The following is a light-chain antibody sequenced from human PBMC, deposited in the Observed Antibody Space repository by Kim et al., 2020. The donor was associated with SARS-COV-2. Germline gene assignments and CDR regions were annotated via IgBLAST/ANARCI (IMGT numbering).Light chain of an antibody. V-gene: IGKV1-39*01. CDR3: QQSYSSPLT. J-gene: IGKJ4*01. CDR2: GAS. CDR1: QTISNL. Sequence: DIQMTQSPSSLSASVGDRVTITCRASQTISNLLNWYQQKPGKAPKLLIYGASSLQSGVPSRFSGSGSGTDFTLTISNLQPDDFASYYCQQSYSSPLTFGGGTKVDIK.